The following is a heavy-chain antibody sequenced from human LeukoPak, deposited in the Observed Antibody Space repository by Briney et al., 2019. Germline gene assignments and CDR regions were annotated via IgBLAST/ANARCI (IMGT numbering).Heavy chain of an antibody. CDR2: ISSSGSTI. D-gene: IGHD6-19*01. Sequence: GRSLILCRGAAECTCGSYEMNWVRKAPGKGLEWVSYISSSGSTIYYADSVKGRFTISRDNAKNSLYLEMNSLRAEDTAVYYCAREGSYSSGFDYWGQGTLVTVSS. J-gene: IGHJ4*02. CDR1: ECTCGSYE. V-gene: IGHV3-48*03. CDR3: AREGSYSSGFDY.